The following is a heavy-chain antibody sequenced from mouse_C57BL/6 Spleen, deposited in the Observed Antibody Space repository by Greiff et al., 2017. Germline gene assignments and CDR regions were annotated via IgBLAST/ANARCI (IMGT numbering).Heavy chain of an antibody. J-gene: IGHJ2*01. V-gene: IGHV1-50*01. D-gene: IGHD3-2*02. CDR1: GYTFTSYW. Sequence: QVQLQQPGAELVKPGASVKLSCKASGYTFTSYWMQWVKQRPGQGLEWIGEIDPSDSYTNYNQKFKGKATLTVDTSSSTAYMQLSSLTSEDSAVYYCARSSGSYYFDYWGQGTTRTVSS. CDR3: ARSSGSYYFDY. CDR2: IDPSDSYT.